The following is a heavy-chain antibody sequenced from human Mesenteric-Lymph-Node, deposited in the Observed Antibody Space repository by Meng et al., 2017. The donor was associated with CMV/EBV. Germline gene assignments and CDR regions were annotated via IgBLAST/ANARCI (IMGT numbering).Heavy chain of an antibody. J-gene: IGHJ4*02. V-gene: IGHV3-72*01. D-gene: IGHD1-1*01. CDR2: IRNKAKSYTT. CDR3: VRLYKGGY. CDR1: GFTFSDTY. Sequence: GESLKISCGASGFTFSDTYMDWVRQAPGKGLEWVGRIRNKAKSYTTEYAASVKDRFTVSRDDSKNSLYLQMNSLKTDDTAVYYCVRLYKGGYWGQGTLVTVSS.